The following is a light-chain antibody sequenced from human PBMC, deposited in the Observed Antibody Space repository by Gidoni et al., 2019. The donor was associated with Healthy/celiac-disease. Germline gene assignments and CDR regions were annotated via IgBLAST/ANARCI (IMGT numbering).Light chain of an antibody. Sequence: AIRVTQSPPSLSASTGDGGTITCRASQGISSYLAWYQQKPGKAPKPLLYAASTSQSGVPSRFSVSGSVTDVTLPICCLQSEDFATYYCQLYSSYPPLAFGGGTKVEIK. CDR3: QLYSSYPPLA. CDR1: QGISSY. CDR2: AAS. V-gene: IGKV1-8*01. J-gene: IGKJ4*01.